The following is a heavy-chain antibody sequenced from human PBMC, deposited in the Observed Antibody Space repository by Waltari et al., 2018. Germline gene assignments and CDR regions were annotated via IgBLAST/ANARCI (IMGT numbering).Heavy chain of an antibody. CDR3: ARDVAAAGRLNYYYYGMDV. D-gene: IGHD6-13*01. CDR2: IWYDGSNK. CDR1: GFTFSSYG. Sequence: QVQLVESGGGVVQPGRSLRLSCAASGFTFSSYGMHWVRQAPGKGLEWVAVIWYDGSNKYDADSVKGRFTISRDNSKNTLYLQMNSLRAEDTAVYYCARDVAAAGRLNYYYYGMDVWGQGTTVTVSS. J-gene: IGHJ6*02. V-gene: IGHV3-33*01.